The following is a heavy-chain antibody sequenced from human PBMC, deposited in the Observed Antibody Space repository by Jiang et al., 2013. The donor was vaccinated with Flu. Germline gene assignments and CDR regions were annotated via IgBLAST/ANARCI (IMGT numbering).Heavy chain of an antibody. Sequence: VQLLESGGGVVQPGRSLRLSCTASGFTFSMRAMHWVRQAPGKGLEWVAVVSFDGSRKYYADSVKGRFTISRDDSRNTLYLQMNSLRAEDTAVYYCARDGYQLGEFFFTRTYLTTWGQGTLVTVSS. CDR2: VSFDGSRK. CDR1: GFTFSMRA. CDR3: ARDGYQLGEFFFTRTYLTT. D-gene: IGHD3-16*01. V-gene: IGHV3-30*01. J-gene: IGHJ4*02.